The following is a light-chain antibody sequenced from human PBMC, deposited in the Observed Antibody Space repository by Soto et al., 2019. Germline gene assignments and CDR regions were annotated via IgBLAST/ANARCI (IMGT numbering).Light chain of an antibody. Sequence: QSVLTQPPSASGTPGQTVTISCSGSSSNIGLNDVHWYRQLSGTAPQILIYDTNQQATGVPDRFSGSRSGTSASLAIHGLPSEDEADYHCAAWDESLNGPVFGGGTKLTVL. CDR2: DTN. J-gene: IGLJ2*01. V-gene: IGLV1-44*01. CDR3: AAWDESLNGPV. CDR1: SSNIGLND.